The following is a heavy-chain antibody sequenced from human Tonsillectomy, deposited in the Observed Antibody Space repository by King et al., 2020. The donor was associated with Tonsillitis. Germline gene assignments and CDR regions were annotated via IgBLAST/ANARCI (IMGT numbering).Heavy chain of an antibody. CDR1: GFTVSSNY. D-gene: IGHD3-22*01. V-gene: IGHV3-53*04. J-gene: IGHJ6*02. CDR3: ARDGDDSSGYYYYAMDV. Sequence: EVQLVESGGGLVQPGGSLRLSCAASGFTVSSNYMSWVRQAPGKGLEWVSVIYSGGSTYYADSVKGRFTISRHNSKNTVYLQMNSLRDEDTAVYYCARDGDDSSGYYYYAMDVWGQGTTVTVSS. CDR2: IYSGGST.